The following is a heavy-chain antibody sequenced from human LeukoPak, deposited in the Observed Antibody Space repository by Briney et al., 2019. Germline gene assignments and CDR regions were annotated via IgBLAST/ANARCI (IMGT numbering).Heavy chain of an antibody. CDR2: ISDSGGST. Sequence: GGSLRLSCAASGFTFSSYAMSWVRQAPGKGLEWVSAISDSGGSTYYADSVKGRFTISRDNSKNTLYLQMNSLRAEDTAVYYCAKEFGQLIAAGAFDYWGQGTLVTVSS. CDR1: GFTFSSYA. D-gene: IGHD6-13*01. CDR3: AKEFGQLIAAGAFDY. J-gene: IGHJ4*02. V-gene: IGHV3-23*01.